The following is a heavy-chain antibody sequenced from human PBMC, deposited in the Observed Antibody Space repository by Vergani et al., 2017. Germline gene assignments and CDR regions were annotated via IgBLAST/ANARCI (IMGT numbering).Heavy chain of an antibody. CDR1: GGTFSSYT. Sequence: QVQLVQSGAEVKKPGSSVKVSCKASGGTFSSYTISWVRQAPGQGLEWMGRINPILGIANYAQKFQGRVTITADKSTSTAYMELSSLRSEDTAVYYCARDKERWDFDYWGQGTLVTVSS. D-gene: IGHD4-23*01. V-gene: IGHV1-69*08. J-gene: IGHJ4*02. CDR2: INPILGIA. CDR3: ARDKERWDFDY.